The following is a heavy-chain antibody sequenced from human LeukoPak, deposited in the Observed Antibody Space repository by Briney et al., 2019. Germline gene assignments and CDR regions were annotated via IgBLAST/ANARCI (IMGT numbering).Heavy chain of an antibody. J-gene: IGHJ6*02. D-gene: IGHD3-3*01. CDR1: GGSISSYY. CDR2: IYYSGST. CDR3: ARLSLWSGYYYGMDV. V-gene: IGHV4-59*01. Sequence: SETLSLTCTVSGGSISSYYWSWIRQPPGKGLEWIGYIYYSGSTNYNPSLKSRVTISVDTSKNQFSLKLSSVTAADTAVYYCARLSLWSGYYYGMDVWGQGTTVAVS.